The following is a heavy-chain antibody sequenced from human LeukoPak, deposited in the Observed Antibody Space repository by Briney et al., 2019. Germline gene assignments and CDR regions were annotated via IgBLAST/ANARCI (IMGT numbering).Heavy chain of an antibody. D-gene: IGHD3-10*01. CDR3: ARAQRSYYNDSGSYSQFYYYYYMDV. CDR2: ISRNGGSR. J-gene: IGHJ6*03. Sequence: GGSLRLSCAASGFTFSSYAMHWVRQAPGKGLEYVSAISRNGGSRYYANSVKGRFTISRDNAKDSQFLQMNSLRVEDTAVYYCARAQRSYYNDSGSYSQFYYYYYMDVWGKGTTVTIS. V-gene: IGHV3-64*01. CDR1: GFTFSSYA.